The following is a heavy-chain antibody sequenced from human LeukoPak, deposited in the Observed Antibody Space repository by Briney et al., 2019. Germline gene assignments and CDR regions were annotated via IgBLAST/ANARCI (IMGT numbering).Heavy chain of an antibody. J-gene: IGHJ4*02. CDR1: GCTFRSYA. CDR2: IIPIFGTA. Sequence: ASVNVSCKASGCTFRSYAISWVRQAPGQGRDWMGGIIPIFGTANYAQKFQGRVTITVDESTSTAYMELSSLRSEDTAVYSCARDQGYRYGYGDFDYWGQGTLVTVSS. CDR3: ARDQGYRYGYGDFDY. V-gene: IGHV1-69*01. D-gene: IGHD5-18*01.